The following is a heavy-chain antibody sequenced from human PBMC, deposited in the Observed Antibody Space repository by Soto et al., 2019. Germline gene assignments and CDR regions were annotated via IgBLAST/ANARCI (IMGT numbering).Heavy chain of an antibody. V-gene: IGHV1-24*01. J-gene: IGHJ6*02. CDR3: ATGAVNYNDYYYYYGMDV. Sequence: GASVKVSCKVSGYTLTELSMHWVRQAPGKGLEWMGGFDPEDGETIYAQKFQGRVTMTEDTSTDTAYMELSSPRSEDTAVYYCATGAVNYNDYYYYYGMDVWGQGTTVTVSS. CDR2: FDPEDGET. D-gene: IGHD3-22*01. CDR1: GYTLTELS.